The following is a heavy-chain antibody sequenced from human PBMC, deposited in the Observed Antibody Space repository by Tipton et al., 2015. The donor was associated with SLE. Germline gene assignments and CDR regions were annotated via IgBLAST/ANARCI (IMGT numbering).Heavy chain of an antibody. D-gene: IGHD1-1*01. J-gene: IGHJ1*01. Sequence: TLSLTCTVSGVSISTGSFYWTWIRQPAGKGLEWIGDIYTSGSTNYNPSLKSRVTISIDTSKNQFSLKLSSVTAADTAVYYCARHSAMTTGYFQLWGQGTPVTVSS. CDR2: IYTSGST. V-gene: IGHV4-61*09. CDR1: GVSISTGSFY. CDR3: ARHSAMTTGYFQL.